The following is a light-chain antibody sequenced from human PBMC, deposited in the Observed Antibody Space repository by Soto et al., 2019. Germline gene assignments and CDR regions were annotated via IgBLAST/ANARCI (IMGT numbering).Light chain of an antibody. CDR3: HQYGKSPRT. CDR1: QSVTSDY. CDR2: GAF. V-gene: IGKV3-20*01. Sequence: DIVLTQSPGTLSLSPGERVTLSCRASQSVTSDYLAWYHQAPGQAPRLLIYGAFNRATGISDRFSGSGSGTDFTLSISKLEPGDFGVYFCHQYGKSPRTFGQGTKVDIK. J-gene: IGKJ1*01.